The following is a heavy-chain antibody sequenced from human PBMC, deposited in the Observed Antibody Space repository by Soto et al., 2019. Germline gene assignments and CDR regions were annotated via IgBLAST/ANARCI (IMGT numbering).Heavy chain of an antibody. CDR1: GFTFSSYG. Sequence: QVQLVESGGGVVQPGRSLRLSCAASGFTFSSYGMHWVRQAPGKGLEWVAVIWYDGSNKYYADSVKGRFTISRDNSKNTLYLQMNSLRAEDTAVYYCARDEGYSYGYDYWGQGTLVTVSS. CDR3: ARDEGYSYGYDY. D-gene: IGHD5-18*01. J-gene: IGHJ4*02. CDR2: IWYDGSNK. V-gene: IGHV3-33*01.